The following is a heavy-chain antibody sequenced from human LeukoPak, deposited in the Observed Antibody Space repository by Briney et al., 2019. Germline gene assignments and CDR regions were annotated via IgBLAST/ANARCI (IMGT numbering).Heavy chain of an antibody. CDR3: AREVYDYVWGSYYYYMDV. J-gene: IGHJ6*03. CDR1: GFTFSSYW. Sequence: GGSLRLSCAASGFTFSSYWMHRVRQAPGKGLVWVSRINSDESSTSYADSVKGRFTISRDNAKNSLYLQMNSLRAEDTAVYYCAREVYDYVWGSYYYYMDVWGKGTTVTVSS. CDR2: INSDESST. D-gene: IGHD3-16*01. V-gene: IGHV3-74*01.